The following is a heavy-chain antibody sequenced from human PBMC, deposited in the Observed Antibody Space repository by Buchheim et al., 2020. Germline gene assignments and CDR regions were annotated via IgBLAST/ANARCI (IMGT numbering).Heavy chain of an antibody. CDR3: AKTVRLVIGGMDV. CDR1: GIAFTTSA. CDR2: ITPGAGGL. V-gene: IGHV3-23*01. Sequence: EVQLLESGGGLVQPGGSLRLSCAASGIAFTTSAMTWVRQAPGKGLEWVSSITPGAGGLYYADSVKGRFTISRDNSRNSLYLEMNSLRPEDTAIYYCAKTVRLVIGGMDVWGQGTT. J-gene: IGHJ6*02. D-gene: IGHD6-19*01.